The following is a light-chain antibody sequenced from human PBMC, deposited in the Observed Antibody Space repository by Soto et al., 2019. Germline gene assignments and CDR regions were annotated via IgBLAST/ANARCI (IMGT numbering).Light chain of an antibody. J-gene: IGLJ1*01. Sequence: QSVLTQPASVSGSPGQSITISCTGTSSDVGSYNLVSWYQQHPGKAPKLMIYTVTKRPSGVPDRFSGSKSDNTASLTISGLQADDEADYYCCSYAGSSSYVFGTGTKVTVL. V-gene: IGLV2-23*02. CDR2: TVT. CDR3: CSYAGSSSYV. CDR1: SSDVGSYNL.